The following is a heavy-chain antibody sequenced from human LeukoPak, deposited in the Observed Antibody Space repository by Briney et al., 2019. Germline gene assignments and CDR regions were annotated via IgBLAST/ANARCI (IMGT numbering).Heavy chain of an antibody. CDR2: IYYSGST. V-gene: IGHV4-30-4*08. Sequence: SETLSLTCTVSGGSISSGDYYWSWIRQPPGKGLEWIGYIYYSGSTYYNPSLKSRVTISVDTSKNQFSLKLSSVTAADTAVYYSARDPGGSGYYSFLDYWGQGTLVTVSS. CDR3: ARDPGGSGYYSFLDY. J-gene: IGHJ4*02. D-gene: IGHD3-22*01. CDR1: GGSISSGDYY.